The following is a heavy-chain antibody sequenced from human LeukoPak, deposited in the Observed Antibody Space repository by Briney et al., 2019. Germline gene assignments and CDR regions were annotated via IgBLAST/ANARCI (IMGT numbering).Heavy chain of an antibody. D-gene: IGHD1-26*01. J-gene: IGHJ6*02. V-gene: IGHV4-39*07. CDR1: GGSISSSDFS. CDR3: ARVGRDSYYYAMDV. CDR2: IFYSGST. Sequence: SETLSLTCTVSGGSISSSDFSWGWIRQPPGKGLEWIANIFYSGSTYYNPSLKSRVTISVDTSKNQFSLKLSSVTAADTAVYSCARVGRDSYYYAMDVWGQGTTVIVSS.